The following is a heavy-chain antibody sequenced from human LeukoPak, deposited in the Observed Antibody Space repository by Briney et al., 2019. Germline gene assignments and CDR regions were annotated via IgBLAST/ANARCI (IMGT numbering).Heavy chain of an antibody. CDR2: INHSGST. D-gene: IGHD6-13*01. J-gene: IGHJ6*02. V-gene: IGHV4-34*01. CDR1: GGSFSAYY. CDR3: ARVPAAGTPPYFYYYYGMDV. Sequence: SETLSLTCAVYGGSFSAYYWSWIRQPPGKGLEWIGKINHSGSTNYDPSLKSRVTISVDTSKNQFSLKLSSVTAADTAVYYCARVPAAGTPPYFYYYYGMDVWGQGTTVTVSS.